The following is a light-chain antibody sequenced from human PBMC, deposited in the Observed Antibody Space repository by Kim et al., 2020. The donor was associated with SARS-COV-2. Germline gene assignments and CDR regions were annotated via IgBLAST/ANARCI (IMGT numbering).Light chain of an antibody. V-gene: IGLV3-21*04. Sequence: PGKTARITWGGDSIGSKSVHWHQQKPGQAPVLVIYHDRDRPSGIPERVSGSNSGNTATLTISRVEDGDEADYFCQVWDTTGDHPVFGGGTQLTVL. CDR2: HDR. J-gene: IGLJ3*02. CDR1: SIGSKS. CDR3: QVWDTTGDHPV.